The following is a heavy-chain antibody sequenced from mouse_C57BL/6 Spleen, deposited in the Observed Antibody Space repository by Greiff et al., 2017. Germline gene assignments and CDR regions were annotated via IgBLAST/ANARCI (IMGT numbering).Heavy chain of an antibody. CDR2: IDPANGNT. Sequence: EVQLQQSVAELVRPGASVKLSCKASGFNFKNTYMHWVKQRPEQGLEWIGRIDPANGNTKYDPKFQGKATLTADTSSNTAYLQLSSLTSEDTAIYYCARTSGTVFDYWGQGTTLTVSS. J-gene: IGHJ2*01. D-gene: IGHD6-1*01. V-gene: IGHV14-3*01. CDR3: ARTSGTVFDY. CDR1: GFNFKNTY.